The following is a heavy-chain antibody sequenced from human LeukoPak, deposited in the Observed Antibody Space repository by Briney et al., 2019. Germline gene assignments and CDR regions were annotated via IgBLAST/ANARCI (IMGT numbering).Heavy chain of an antibody. J-gene: IGHJ4*02. CDR3: ARGWFYFDY. V-gene: IGHV4-61*08. Sequence: SETLSLTCTVSGGSISSGGYYWSWIRQPPGKGLEWIGYISYSGSTNYNPSLRSRVTMSVDTSKNQFSLKLTSVTAADTAVYYCARGWFYFDYWGQGTLDTVSS. CDR1: GGSISSGGYY. CDR2: ISYSGST. D-gene: IGHD3-9*01.